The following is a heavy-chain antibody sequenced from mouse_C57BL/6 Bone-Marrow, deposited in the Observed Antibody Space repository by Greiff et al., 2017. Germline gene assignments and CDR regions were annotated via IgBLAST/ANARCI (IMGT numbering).Heavy chain of an antibody. Sequence: EVQGVESGGDLVKPGGSLKLSCAASGFTFSSYGMSWVRQTPDKRLEWVATISSGGSYTYYPDSVKGRFTISRDNAKNTLYLQMSSLKSEDTAMYYCARHYHYWGQGTTLTVSS. CDR2: ISSGGSYT. CDR1: GFTFSSYG. V-gene: IGHV5-6*01. CDR3: ARHYHY. J-gene: IGHJ2*01.